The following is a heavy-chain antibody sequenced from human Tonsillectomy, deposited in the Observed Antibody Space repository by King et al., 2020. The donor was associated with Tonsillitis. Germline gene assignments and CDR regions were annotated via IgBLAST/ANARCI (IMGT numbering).Heavy chain of an antibody. CDR2: INPSGGST. V-gene: IGHV1-46*01. J-gene: IGHJ4*02. CDR3: ARVGAPGYSYGFPFDY. D-gene: IGHD5-18*01. CDR1: GYTFTSYY. Sequence: VQLVQSGAEVKKTGASVKVSCKASGYTFTSYYMHWVRQAPGQGLEWMGIINPSGGSTSYAQKFQGRVTMTRDTSTSTVYMELSSLRSEDTAVYYCARVGAPGYSYGFPFDYWGQGTLVTVSS.